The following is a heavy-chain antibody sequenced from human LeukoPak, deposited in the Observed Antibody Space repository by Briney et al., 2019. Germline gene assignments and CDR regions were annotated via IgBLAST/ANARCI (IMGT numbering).Heavy chain of an antibody. CDR2: INPSGGST. CDR1: GYTFTSYY. CDR3: ARDGRECSGGSCYSAFDI. J-gene: IGHJ3*02. D-gene: IGHD2-15*01. Sequence: VASVKVSCKPSGYTFTSYYMHWVRQAPGQGLEWMGIINPSGGSTSYAQKFQGRVTMTRDTSTSTVYMELSSLRSEDTAVYYCARDGRECSGGSCYSAFDIWGQGTMVTVSS. V-gene: IGHV1-46*01.